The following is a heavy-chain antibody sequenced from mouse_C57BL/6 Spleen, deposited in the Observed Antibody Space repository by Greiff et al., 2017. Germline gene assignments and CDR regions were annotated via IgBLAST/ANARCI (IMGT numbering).Heavy chain of an antibody. Sequence: EVKVVESEGGLVQPGSSMKLSCTASGFTFSDYYMAWVRQVPEKGLEWVANINYDGSSTYYLDSLKSRFIISRDNAKNILYLQMSSLKSEDTATYYCARERGITTVVATDWYFDVWGTGTTVTVSS. D-gene: IGHD1-1*01. CDR1: GFTFSDYY. V-gene: IGHV5-16*01. CDR2: INYDGSST. CDR3: ARERGITTVVATDWYFDV. J-gene: IGHJ1*03.